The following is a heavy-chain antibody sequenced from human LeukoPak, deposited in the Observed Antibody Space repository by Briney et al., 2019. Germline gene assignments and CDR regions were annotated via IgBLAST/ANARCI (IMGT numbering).Heavy chain of an antibody. CDR2: IFPGDSDT. J-gene: IGHJ4*02. Sequence: GEPLKISCEGSGYSFAGYTFSDYWIGWVRQMPGRGLEWMGIIFPGDSDTRYRPSFQGQVTISADKSINTAYLQWSSLKVSDTAMYYCATIVRHIAYWGQGTLVTVSS. CDR1: GYSFAGYTFSDYW. CDR3: ATIVRHIAY. V-gene: IGHV5-51*01. D-gene: IGHD1-26*01.